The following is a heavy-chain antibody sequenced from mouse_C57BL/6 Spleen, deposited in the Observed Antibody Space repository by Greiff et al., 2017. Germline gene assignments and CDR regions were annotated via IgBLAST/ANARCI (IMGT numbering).Heavy chain of an antibody. CDR2: IDPSDSET. CDR1: GYTFTSYW. J-gene: IGHJ1*03. CDR3: ARFSYYYGSSPWYFDV. V-gene: IGHV1-52*01. Sequence: QVQLQQPGAELVRPGSSVKLSCKASGYTFTSYWMHRVKQRPIQGLEWIGNIDPSDSETHYNQKFKDKATLTVDKSSSTAYMQLSSLTSEDSAVYYCARFSYYYGSSPWYFDVWGTGTTVTVSS. D-gene: IGHD1-1*01.